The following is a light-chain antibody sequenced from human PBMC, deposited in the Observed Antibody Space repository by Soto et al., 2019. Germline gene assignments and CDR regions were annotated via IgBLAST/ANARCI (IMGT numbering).Light chain of an antibody. CDR3: QQYDSFSVT. CDR1: QSVTSN. J-gene: IGKJ1*01. Sequence: IVMTQSPATLSMSPGERATLSCRASQSVTSNLAWYQQKPGQAPRLLIYGASTRATGIPARFSGSGSETEFTLTISSLQPDDFATYYCQQYDSFSVTFGQGTKVDIK. V-gene: IGKV3-15*01. CDR2: GAS.